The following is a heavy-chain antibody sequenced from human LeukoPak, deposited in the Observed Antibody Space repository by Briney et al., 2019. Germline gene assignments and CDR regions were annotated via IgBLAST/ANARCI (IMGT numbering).Heavy chain of an antibody. V-gene: IGHV3-7*01. Sequence: GGSLRLSCAGSGFIFSSHWMSWVRQAPGKGLEWVANIKQDGSEKYYVDSVRGRFTISRDNAENSLSLQMHSLRAEDTAVYYCARAGYYDSRGYYCDYWGQGTLVTVSS. D-gene: IGHD3-22*01. CDR2: IKQDGSEK. CDR3: ARAGYYDSRGYYCDY. CDR1: GFIFSSHW. J-gene: IGHJ4*02.